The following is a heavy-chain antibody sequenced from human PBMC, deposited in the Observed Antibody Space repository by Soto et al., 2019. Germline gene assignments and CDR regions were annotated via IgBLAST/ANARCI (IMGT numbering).Heavy chain of an antibody. CDR3: ARTRWYYYDSSGYIFLDY. J-gene: IGHJ4*02. CDR2: ISAYNGNT. CDR1: GYTFTSYG. V-gene: IGHV1-18*04. D-gene: IGHD3-22*01. Sequence: ASVKVSCKASGYTFTSYGISWVRQAPGQGLEWMGWISAYNGNTNYAQKLQGRVTMTTDTSTSTAYMELRSLRSDDTAVYYCARTRWYYYDSSGYIFLDYWGQGTLVTVSS.